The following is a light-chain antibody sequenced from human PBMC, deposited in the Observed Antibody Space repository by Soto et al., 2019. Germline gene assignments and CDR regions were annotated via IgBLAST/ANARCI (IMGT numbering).Light chain of an antibody. CDR1: QSVGSS. V-gene: IGKV3D-15*01. CDR3: QQYDTWPLT. J-gene: IGKJ4*01. Sequence: EIVLTQSPATLSLSPGERATLSCRASQSVGSSLAWYQQKPGQAPRLLIYGASTRPTGIPDRFSGSGSGTEFTLTISSLQSEDFAVYYCQQYDTWPLTFGGGTKVEIK. CDR2: GAS.